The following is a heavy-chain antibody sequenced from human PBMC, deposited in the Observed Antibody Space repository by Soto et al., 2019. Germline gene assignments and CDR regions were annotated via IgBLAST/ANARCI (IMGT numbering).Heavy chain of an antibody. CDR3: ARVILGASGRDV. V-gene: IGHV1-69*13. CDR2: IIPIFGTA. Sequence: SVKVSCKASGGTFSSYAISWVRQAPGQGLEWMGGIIPIFGTANYAQKFQGRVTITADESTSTAYMELSSLRSEDTAVYYCARVILGASGRDVWGKGTTVTFP. J-gene: IGHJ6*04. D-gene: IGHD3-16*01. CDR1: GGTFSSYA.